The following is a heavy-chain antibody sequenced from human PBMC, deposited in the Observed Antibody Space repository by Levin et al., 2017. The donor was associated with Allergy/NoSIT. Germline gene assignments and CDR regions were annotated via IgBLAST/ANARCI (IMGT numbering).Heavy chain of an antibody. CDR1: GGSISSSNW. CDR2: IYHSGST. CDR3: ARDSVVVPAAFDY. D-gene: IGHD2-2*01. V-gene: IGHV4-4*02. Sequence: PGGSLRLSCAVSGGSISSSNWWSWVRQPPGKGLEWIGEIYHSGSTNYNPSLKSRVTISVDKSKNQFSLKLSSVTAADTAVYYCARDSVVVPAAFDYWGQGTLVTVSS. J-gene: IGHJ4*02.